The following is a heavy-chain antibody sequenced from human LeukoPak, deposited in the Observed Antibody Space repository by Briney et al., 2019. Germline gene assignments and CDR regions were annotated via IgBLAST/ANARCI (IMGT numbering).Heavy chain of an antibody. Sequence: SETLSLTCAVYGGSFSGYYWSWLRQPPGKGLEWIGEINHSGSTNYNPSLKSRVTISVDTSKNQFSLKLSSVTAADTAVYYCARGIAVAGTIYYYMDVWGKGTTVTVSS. CDR3: ARGIAVAGTIYYYMDV. J-gene: IGHJ6*03. V-gene: IGHV4-34*01. CDR2: INHSGST. CDR1: GGSFSGYY. D-gene: IGHD6-19*01.